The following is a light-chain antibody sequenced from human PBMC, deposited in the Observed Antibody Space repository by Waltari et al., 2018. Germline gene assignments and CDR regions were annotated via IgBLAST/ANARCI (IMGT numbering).Light chain of an antibody. Sequence: SALTQPDSVSGSPGQSITISCSGISRDSGGYNYVSWYQQHPGEAPKVIIYDVTNRPSGVSNRFSGSKSGSSASLIISGLQPEDEAVYYCSSFTSSTTGIFGGGTKLTVL. J-gene: IGLJ2*01. CDR2: DVT. CDR3: SSFTSSTTGI. CDR1: SRDSGGYNY. V-gene: IGLV2-14*03.